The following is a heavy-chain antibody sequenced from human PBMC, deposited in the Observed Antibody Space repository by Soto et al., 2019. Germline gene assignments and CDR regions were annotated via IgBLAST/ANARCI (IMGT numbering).Heavy chain of an antibody. V-gene: IGHV3-23*01. J-gene: IGHJ4*02. CDR2: IGGSGIT. CDR1: GFSFSSYA. D-gene: IGHD3-22*01. CDR3: ARNSGYDYYDSTGIEN. Sequence: GGSLRLSCAASGFSFSSYAMTGARRAPGKGLEWVSAIGGSGITYYADSVEGRITISRDNSRNTVYLQMNSLRAEDTAVYYCARNSGYDYYDSTGIENWGQGTQVTVSS.